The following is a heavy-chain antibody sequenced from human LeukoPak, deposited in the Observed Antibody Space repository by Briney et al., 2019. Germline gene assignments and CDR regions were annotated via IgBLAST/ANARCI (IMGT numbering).Heavy chain of an antibody. CDR2: VNRDGSET. CDR1: GFALSSHW. J-gene: IGHJ6*02. V-gene: IGHV3-7*03. Sequence: PGGSLRLSCAVSGFALSSHWMTWVRQVPGRGPEWVANVNRDGSETYYLDSVKGRFTISKDNAKNSLYPQMNSLRAEDTALYHCARNNGMDVWGQGTTVIVSS. CDR3: ARNNGMDV.